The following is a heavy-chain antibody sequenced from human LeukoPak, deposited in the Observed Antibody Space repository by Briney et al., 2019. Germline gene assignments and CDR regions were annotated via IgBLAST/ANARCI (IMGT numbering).Heavy chain of an antibody. CDR3: AKGGGYEAQYYYYYLDV. V-gene: IGHV3-23*01. CDR1: GFTFRSYA. J-gene: IGHJ6*03. CDR2: ISGSGSGGST. D-gene: IGHD5-12*01. Sequence: GGSLRLSCAASGFTFRSYAMSWVRQAPGKGLEWVSAISGSGSGGSTYYADSVKGRFTISRDNSKNTLYLQMNSLRAEDTAVYYCAKGGGYEAQYYYYYLDVWGKGTTVTISS.